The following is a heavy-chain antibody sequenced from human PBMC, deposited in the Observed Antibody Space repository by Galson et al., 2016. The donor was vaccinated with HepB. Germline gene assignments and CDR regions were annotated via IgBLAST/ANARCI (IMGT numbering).Heavy chain of an antibody. CDR3: ARGNYSAFDI. V-gene: IGHV4-34*01. D-gene: IGHD2-21*01. CDR1: GGSSSGYY. Sequence: TLSLTCVVYGGSSSGYYWSWIRQPPGKGLEWIGEIHDSGSTNYNPSLKSRVTISVDTSKNQFSLKLSSVTAADTAVYYCARGNYSAFDIWGQGTMVTVSS. CDR2: IHDSGST. J-gene: IGHJ3*02.